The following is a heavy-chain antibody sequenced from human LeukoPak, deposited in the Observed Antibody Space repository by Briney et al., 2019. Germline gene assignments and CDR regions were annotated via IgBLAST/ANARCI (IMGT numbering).Heavy chain of an antibody. CDR1: GWTLSSNY. J-gene: IGHJ3*02. V-gene: IGHV3-53*01. CDR2: IYSGGST. D-gene: IGHD3-10*01. Sequence: PGGSLTLSCAASGWTLSSNYLSGVRQAPGRGRAGVSVIYSGGSTYYADSVKGRFTISRDNSKHTLYLQMNSLRAEDTAVYYCARAGPMDSDAFDIWGQGTMVTVSS. CDR3: ARAGPMDSDAFDI.